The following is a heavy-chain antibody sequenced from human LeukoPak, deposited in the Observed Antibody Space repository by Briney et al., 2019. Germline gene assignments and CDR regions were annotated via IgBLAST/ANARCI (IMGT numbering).Heavy chain of an antibody. V-gene: IGHV3-48*01. CDR3: ASNGGIDESSSWYSLRANNWFDP. J-gene: IGHJ5*02. D-gene: IGHD6-13*01. CDR2: ISSSSSTI. CDR1: GFTFSSYA. Sequence: PGRSLRLSCAASGFTFSSYAMHWVRQAPGKGLEWVSYISSSSSTIYYADSVKGRFTISRDNAKNSLYLQMNSLRAEDTAVYYCASNGGIDESSSWYSLRANNWFDPWGQGTLVTVSS.